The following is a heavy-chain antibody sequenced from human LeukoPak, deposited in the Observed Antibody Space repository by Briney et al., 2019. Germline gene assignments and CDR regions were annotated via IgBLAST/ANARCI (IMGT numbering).Heavy chain of an antibody. Sequence: SETLSLTCTVSGGSISSSSYYWGWIRQPPGKGLEWIGSIYYSGSTYYNPSLKSRVTISVDTSKNQFSLKLSSVTAADTAVYYCARVDGSGYPKIAAAPYYFDYWGQGTLVTVSS. J-gene: IGHJ4*02. D-gene: IGHD6-13*01. CDR1: GGSISSSSYY. CDR3: ARVDGSGYPKIAAAPYYFDY. CDR2: IYYSGST. V-gene: IGHV4-39*07.